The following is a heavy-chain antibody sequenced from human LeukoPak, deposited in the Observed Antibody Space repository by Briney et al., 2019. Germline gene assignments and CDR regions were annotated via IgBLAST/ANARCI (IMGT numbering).Heavy chain of an antibody. CDR2: IYHSGST. Sequence: SETLSLTCTVSGYSVSSGGYSWSWIRQPPGKGLEWIGYIYHSGSTYYNPSLKSRVTISVDRSKNQFSLKLSSVTAADTAVYYCARGGIWGSVPNFDYWGQGTLVTVSS. V-gene: IGHV4-30-2*01. J-gene: IGHJ4*02. CDR3: ARGGIWGSVPNFDY. D-gene: IGHD3-16*01. CDR1: GYSVSSGGYS.